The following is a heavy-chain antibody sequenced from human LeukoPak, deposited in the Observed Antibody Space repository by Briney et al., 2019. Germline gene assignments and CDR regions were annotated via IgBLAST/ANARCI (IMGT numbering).Heavy chain of an antibody. Sequence: ASVKVSCKASGYTFTGYYMHWVRQAPGQGLEWMGWINPNSGGTNYAQKFQGRVTMTRDTSISTAYMELSRLRSDDTAVYYCARGQQLVTGNWFDPWGQGTLVTVSS. CDR3: ARGQQLVTGNWFDP. J-gene: IGHJ5*02. D-gene: IGHD6-13*01. CDR2: INPNSGGT. V-gene: IGHV1-2*02. CDR1: GYTFTGYY.